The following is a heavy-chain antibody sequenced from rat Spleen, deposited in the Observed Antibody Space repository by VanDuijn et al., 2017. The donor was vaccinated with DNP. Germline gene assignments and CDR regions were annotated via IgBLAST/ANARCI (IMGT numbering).Heavy chain of an antibody. CDR1: GFSLTNYG. J-gene: IGHJ4*01. CDR3: TRESWGYVMDA. Sequence: QVQLKESGPVLVQASETLSLTCTVSGFSLTNYGVIWVRQSPGKGLEWMGIIWGHGSTDSNSALKSRLSINRDTSKSQVFLKMNSLQTDDTAIYYCTRESWGYVMDAWGQGASVTVSS. D-gene: IGHD5-1*01. CDR2: IWGHGST. V-gene: IGHV2S75*01.